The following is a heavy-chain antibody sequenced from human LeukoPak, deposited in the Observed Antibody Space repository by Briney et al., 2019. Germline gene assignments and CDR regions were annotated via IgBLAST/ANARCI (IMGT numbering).Heavy chain of an antibody. V-gene: IGHV3-66*01. J-gene: IGHJ6*03. Sequence: GGSLRLSCAASGFTVSSNYMSWVRQAPGRGLEWVPVIYSGGSTYYADSVKGRFTISRDNSKNTLYLQMNSLRAEDTAMYYCASLSTSCYRRCYYYYMDVWGKGTTVTISS. CDR1: GFTVSSNY. CDR2: IYSGGST. D-gene: IGHD2-2*02. CDR3: ASLSTSCYRRCYYYYMDV.